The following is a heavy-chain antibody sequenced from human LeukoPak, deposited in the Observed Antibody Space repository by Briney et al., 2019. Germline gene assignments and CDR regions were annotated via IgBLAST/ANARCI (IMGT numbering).Heavy chain of an antibody. CDR2: IGARNGDT. CDR1: GYTFTNYG. Sequence: ASVKVSCKASGYTFTNYGISWVRQAPGRGLEWMGWIGARNGDTNYAQKFQGRVTMTTDTASSTAYMELRSLQSDDTAVFYCAQQRNWRYAVDSWGQGTLVTVSS. V-gene: IGHV1-18*01. D-gene: IGHD1-20*01. J-gene: IGHJ4*02. CDR3: AQQRNWRYAVDS.